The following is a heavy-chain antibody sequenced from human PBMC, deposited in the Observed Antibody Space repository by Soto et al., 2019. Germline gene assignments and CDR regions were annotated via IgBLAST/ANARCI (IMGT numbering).Heavy chain of an antibody. V-gene: IGHV4-34*01. CDR1: GGSFSGYY. CDR3: AKDYLWTGFDP. Sequence: SETLSLTCAVYGGSFSGYYWSWIRQPPGKGLEWIGEINHSGSTNYNPSLKSRVTISVDTSKNQFSLKLSSVTAADTAVYYCAKDYLWTGFDPWGQGILVTVSS. J-gene: IGHJ5*02. D-gene: IGHD2-21*01. CDR2: INHSGST.